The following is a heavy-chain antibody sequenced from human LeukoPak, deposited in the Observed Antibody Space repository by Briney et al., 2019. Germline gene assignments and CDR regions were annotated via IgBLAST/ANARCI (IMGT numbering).Heavy chain of an antibody. CDR1: GFTVSSSY. CDR3: ARVIAARHFDY. Sequence: GGSLRLSCAASGFTVSSSYVSWVRQAPGKGLEWVSLIYSGGSTYYPDSVRGRFTISRDNSKNTMFLQMNSLRAEDTAVYYCARVIAARHFDYWGQGTLVTVSS. V-gene: IGHV3-66*01. J-gene: IGHJ4*02. D-gene: IGHD6-6*01. CDR2: IYSGGST.